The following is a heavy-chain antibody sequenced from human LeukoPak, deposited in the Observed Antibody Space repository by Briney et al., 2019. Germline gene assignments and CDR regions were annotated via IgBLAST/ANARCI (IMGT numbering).Heavy chain of an antibody. CDR3: ARDGIGAGWYVDL. CDR1: GGSISSYY. V-gene: IGHV4-59*12. Sequence: SETLSLTCTVSGGSISSYYWSWIRQPPGKGLEWIGYIYYSGSTNYNPSLKSRVTMSVDTSKDQFSLKLSSVTAADTAVYYCARDGIGAGWYVDLWGRGTRVTVSS. J-gene: IGHJ2*01. D-gene: IGHD4-17*01. CDR2: IYYSGST.